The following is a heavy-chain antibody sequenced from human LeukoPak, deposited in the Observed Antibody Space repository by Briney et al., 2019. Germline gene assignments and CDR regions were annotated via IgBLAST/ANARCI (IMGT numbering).Heavy chain of an antibody. CDR1: GFTFSSYS. J-gene: IGHJ4*02. CDR3: ARSRPVITMVRGATYYFDY. CDR2: ISSSSSYI. Sequence: GGSLRLSCAASGFTFSSYSMNWVRQAPGKGLEWVSSISSSSSYIYYADSVKGRFTISRDNAKNSLYLQMNSLRAEDTAVYYCARSRPVITMVRGATYYFDYWGQGTLVTVSS. D-gene: IGHD3-10*01. V-gene: IGHV3-21*01.